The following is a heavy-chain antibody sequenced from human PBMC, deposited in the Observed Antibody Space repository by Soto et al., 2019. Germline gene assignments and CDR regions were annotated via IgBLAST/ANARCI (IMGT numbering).Heavy chain of an antibody. D-gene: IGHD5-18*01. CDR3: VKERYGQLWLEDYGMDV. CDR1: GFSFSRYA. CDR2: LSGSGTDT. V-gene: IGHV3-23*01. J-gene: IGHJ6*02. Sequence: EVQLLESGGGLVQPGGSLRLSCVASGFSFSRYAMSWVRQAPGRGLEWVAGLSGSGTDTYFADSVQDRITISRDNSKNTLYLQMNSLRAEDTAVYYCVKERYGQLWLEDYGMDVWGQGTTVTVSS.